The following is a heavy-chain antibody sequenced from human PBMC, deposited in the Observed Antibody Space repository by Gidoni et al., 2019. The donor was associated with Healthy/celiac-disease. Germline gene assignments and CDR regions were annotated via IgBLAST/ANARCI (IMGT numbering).Heavy chain of an antibody. Sequence: EVQLLESVGGLVQPGGYLRRSCADSGFNFSSYAMRWVRQAPGKGLEWVAAISGSGGSTYYADSVKGRFTISRDNSKNTLYLQMNSLRAEDTAVYYCAKDLIPRVVVVGGFDYWGQGTLVTVSS. D-gene: IGHD2-15*01. CDR2: ISGSGGST. J-gene: IGHJ4*02. V-gene: IGHV3-23*01. CDR3: AKDLIPRVVVVGGFDY. CDR1: GFNFSSYA.